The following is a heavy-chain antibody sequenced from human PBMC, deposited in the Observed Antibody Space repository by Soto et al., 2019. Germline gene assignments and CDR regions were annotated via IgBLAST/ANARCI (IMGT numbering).Heavy chain of an antibody. CDR1: GFTFSSYA. Sequence: PGGSLRLSCAASGFTFSSYAMSWVRQAPGKGLEWVAMIWFDGRNEYYADSVKGRFTISRDNSKTTLYLQMNSLRPEDTAVYFCARDRLPGDPLNYYHYGMDVWGQGTTVTVSS. J-gene: IGHJ6*02. CDR3: ARDRLPGDPLNYYHYGMDV. V-gene: IGHV3-33*08. CDR2: IWFDGRNE. D-gene: IGHD2-2*01.